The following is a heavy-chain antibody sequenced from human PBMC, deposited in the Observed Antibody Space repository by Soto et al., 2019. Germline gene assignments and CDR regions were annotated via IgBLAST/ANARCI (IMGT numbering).Heavy chain of an antibody. CDR1: GFSLSNAGLG. Sequence: KESGPVLVKPTETLTLTCTVSGFSLSNAGLGVSWIRQPPGKALEWLAHIFSNDEKSYSTSLKSRLTISKDTSKSQVVLTMTNMDPVDTATYYCASTYSTSWYWFDPWGQGILVTVSS. CDR2: IFSNDEK. CDR3: ASTYSTSWYWFDP. J-gene: IGHJ5*02. D-gene: IGHD6-13*01. V-gene: IGHV2-26*04.